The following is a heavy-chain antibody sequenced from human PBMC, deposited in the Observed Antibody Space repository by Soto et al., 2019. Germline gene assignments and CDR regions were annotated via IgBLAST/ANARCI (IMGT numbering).Heavy chain of an antibody. CDR3: ARTGELLADDY. Sequence: ASVKVCCKASVYTFTRYDINCVRQATGQGLEWMGWMNPNSGNTGYAQKFQGRVTMTRNTSISTAYMELSSLRSEDTAVYYCARTGELLADDYWGQGTLVTSPQ. J-gene: IGHJ4*02. CDR2: MNPNSGNT. V-gene: IGHV1-8*01. D-gene: IGHD1-26*01. CDR1: VYTFTRYD.